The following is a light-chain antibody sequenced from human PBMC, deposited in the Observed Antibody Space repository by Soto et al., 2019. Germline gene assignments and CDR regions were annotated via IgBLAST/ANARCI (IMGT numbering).Light chain of an antibody. Sequence: DIQMTQSPSTLSASVGDRVTITCRASQSISRWLAWYQQKPGKAPKVLIWDASSLQRGVPSRFSGSGSGTEFTLTISTLQPDDFATYYCQQYNGYSTWTFGQGTKVEIK. CDR3: QQYNGYSTWT. J-gene: IGKJ1*01. CDR1: QSISRW. V-gene: IGKV1-5*01. CDR2: DAS.